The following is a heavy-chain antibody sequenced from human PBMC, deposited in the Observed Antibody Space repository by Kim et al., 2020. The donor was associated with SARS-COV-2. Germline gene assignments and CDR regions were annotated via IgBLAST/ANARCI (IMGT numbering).Heavy chain of an antibody. Sequence: GGSLRLSCAASGFTFSSYSMNWVRQAPGKGLTWVSYISISSGTIYYADSVKGRFTISRDNARNSLYLQMNSLRDEDSAVYYCARPDYYGSGYSMDVWGQGTTVTVSS. D-gene: IGHD3-10*01. CDR3: ARPDYYGSGYSMDV. CDR2: ISISSGTI. CDR1: GFTFSSYS. V-gene: IGHV3-48*02. J-gene: IGHJ6*02.